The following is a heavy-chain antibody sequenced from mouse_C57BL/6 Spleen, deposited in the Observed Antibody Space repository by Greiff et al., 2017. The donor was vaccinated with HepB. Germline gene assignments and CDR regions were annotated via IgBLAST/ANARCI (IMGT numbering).Heavy chain of an antibody. CDR3: AREGYYFAWFAY. CDR1: GYTFTSYW. CDR2: IYPGSGST. Sequence: QVQLQQSGAELVKPGASVKMSCKASGYTFTSYWITWVKQRPGQGLEWIGDIYPGSGSTNYNEKFKSKATLTVDTSSSTAYMQLSSLTSEDSAVYYCAREGYYFAWFAYWGQGTLVTVSA. D-gene: IGHD2-3*01. V-gene: IGHV1-55*01. J-gene: IGHJ3*01.